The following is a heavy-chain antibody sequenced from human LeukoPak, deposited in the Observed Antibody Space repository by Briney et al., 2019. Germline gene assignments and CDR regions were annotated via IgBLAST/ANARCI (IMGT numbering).Heavy chain of an antibody. V-gene: IGHV1-2*02. CDR3: ARERPVVPAAVMQFDY. J-gene: IGHJ4*02. D-gene: IGHD2-2*01. CDR2: INPNSGGT. CDR1: GYTFTGYF. Sequence: ASVKVSCKASGYTFTGYFMHWVRQAPGQGLEWMGWINPNSGGTNYAQKFQGRVTMTRDTSISTAYMELSRLRSDDTAVYYCARERPVVPAAVMQFDYWGQGTLVTVSS.